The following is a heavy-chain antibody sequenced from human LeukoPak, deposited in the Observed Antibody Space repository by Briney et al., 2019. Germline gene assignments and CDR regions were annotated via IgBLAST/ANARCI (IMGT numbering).Heavy chain of an antibody. CDR1: GFTLSSYA. Sequence: PGMSLRLSCAASGFTLSSYAMHWVRQAPGKGLEWVTIISYDGSQKYYADSVKGRFTISRDNSENTLFLQMNSLRAEDTAVYYCARANSSSWHIFNYWGQGTLVTVSS. D-gene: IGHD6-13*01. J-gene: IGHJ4*02. V-gene: IGHV3-30-3*01. CDR3: ARANSSSWHIFNY. CDR2: ISYDGSQK.